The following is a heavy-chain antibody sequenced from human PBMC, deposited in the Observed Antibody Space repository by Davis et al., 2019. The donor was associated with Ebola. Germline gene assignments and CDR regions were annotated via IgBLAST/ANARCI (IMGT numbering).Heavy chain of an antibody. CDR3: ARDFSIASAGTVDY. Sequence: ASVKVSCKASGYDFKSYGISWVRQAPGQGLEWMGWITHSSGGTNYAQKFQGRVTMTTDTSTSTGYMELRSLRSDDTAVYYCARDFSIASAGTVDYWGQGTLVTVSS. CDR1: GYDFKSYG. V-gene: IGHV1-18*01. CDR2: ITHSSGGT. D-gene: IGHD6-13*01. J-gene: IGHJ4*02.